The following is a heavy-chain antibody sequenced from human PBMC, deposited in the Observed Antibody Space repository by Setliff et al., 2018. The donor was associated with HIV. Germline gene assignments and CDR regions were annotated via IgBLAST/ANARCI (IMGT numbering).Heavy chain of an antibody. J-gene: IGHJ4*02. V-gene: IGHV4-59*01. CDR3: STVVTLAYCHDGLCPAFDS. D-gene: IGHD2-8*01. CDR1: GQSISGYY. Sequence: TSETLSLTCAVYGQSISGYYWSWIRQTPGKGLEWIGSVYYSGSTNYNPSLKSRITISLDTSKGQFSLKLGSVTAADTAVYFCSTVVTLAYCHDGLCPAFDSWGQGALVTVSS. CDR2: VYYSGST.